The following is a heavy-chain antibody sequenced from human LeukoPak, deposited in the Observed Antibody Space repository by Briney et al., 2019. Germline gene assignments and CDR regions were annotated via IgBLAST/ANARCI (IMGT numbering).Heavy chain of an antibody. V-gene: IGHV3-66*01. J-gene: IGHJ4*02. D-gene: IGHD1-26*01. Sequence: GGSLRLSCEASGFIVSADFMNWVRQAPGKGLEWVSVMYSVGTTYYADSVKGRFTASRDPSKNTLYLQMDSLRVEDTAVYYCARDLSAYSYGFGGDCWGQGTRVIVSS. CDR2: MYSVGTT. CDR1: GFIVSADF. CDR3: ARDLSAYSYGFGGDC.